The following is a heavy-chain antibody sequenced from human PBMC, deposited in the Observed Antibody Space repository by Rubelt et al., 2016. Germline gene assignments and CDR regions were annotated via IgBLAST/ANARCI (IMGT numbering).Heavy chain of an antibody. CDR2: SNDSGST. Sequence: QVQLQQWGAGLLKASETLSLTCAVYGGSFSGYYWSWIRQPPGKGLEWIGESNDSGSTNYNPSLKSRVTISGDTAKNQFSLKLSSGTAADTAVYYCARDRVTMVQRYFDLWGRGTLVTVSS. D-gene: IGHD3-10*01. CDR1: GGSFSGYY. V-gene: IGHV4-34*01. J-gene: IGHJ2*01. CDR3: ARDRVTMVQRYFDL.